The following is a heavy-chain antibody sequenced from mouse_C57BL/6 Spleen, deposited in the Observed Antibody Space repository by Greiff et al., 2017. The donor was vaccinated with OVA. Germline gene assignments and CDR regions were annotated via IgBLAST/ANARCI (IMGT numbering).Heavy chain of an antibody. D-gene: IGHD4-1*01. V-gene: IGHV5-4*01. CDR3: ARDETALFAY. J-gene: IGHJ3*01. CDR1: GFTFSSYA. Sequence: EVKVVESGGGLVKPGGSLKLSCAASGFTFSSYAMSWVRQTPEKRLEWVATISDGGSYTYYPDNVKGRFTISRDNAKNNLYLQMSHLKSEDTAMYYCARDETALFAYWGQGTLVTVSA. CDR2: ISDGGSYT.